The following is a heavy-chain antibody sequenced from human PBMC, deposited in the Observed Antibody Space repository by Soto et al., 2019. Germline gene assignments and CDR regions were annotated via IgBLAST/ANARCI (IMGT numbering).Heavy chain of an antibody. V-gene: IGHV3-30*03. Sequence: QLVESGGRGVQPGRSLRLSCEASEFTFSSYAMHWVRQAPGRGLEWVALISFDGRKEYYADSVKGRFIVSRDNSRSMVYLQMDSLRPDDMAIYYCARPIPRWSYHYGMDVWGQGTTVTVSS. CDR1: EFTFSSYA. D-gene: IGHD2-15*01. CDR3: ARPIPRWSYHYGMDV. J-gene: IGHJ6*02. CDR2: ISFDGRKE.